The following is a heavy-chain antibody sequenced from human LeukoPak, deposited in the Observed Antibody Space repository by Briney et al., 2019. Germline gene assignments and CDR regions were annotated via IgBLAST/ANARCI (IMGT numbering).Heavy chain of an antibody. V-gene: IGHV3-30*03. CDR2: ISYDGSNI. CDR1: GFTFSSYG. J-gene: IGHJ4*02. Sequence: GNSLRLSCAASGFTFSSYGMHWVRQAPGKGPEWVAVISYDGSNIYYADSVEGRFTISRDNSKSTLYLQMNSLRTEDTAIYYCVRRFPVSSGSFYAPFHYWGQGTLVTVSS. D-gene: IGHD1-26*01. CDR3: VRRFPVSSGSFYAPFHY.